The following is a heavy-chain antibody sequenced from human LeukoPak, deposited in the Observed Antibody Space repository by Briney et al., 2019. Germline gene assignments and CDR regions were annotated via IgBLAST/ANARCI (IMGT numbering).Heavy chain of an antibody. CDR2: IIPIFGTA. CDR1: GGTFSSYA. CDR3: VERWLHHKYNWFDP. D-gene: IGHD5-24*01. V-gene: IGHV1-69*05. Sequence: ASVKVSCKASGGTFSSYAISWVPQAPGQGLEWMGGIIPIFGTANYAQKFQGRVTITTDESTSTAYMELSSLRSQDTAVYYCVERWLHHKYNWFDPSGQGTLVTVYS. J-gene: IGHJ5*02.